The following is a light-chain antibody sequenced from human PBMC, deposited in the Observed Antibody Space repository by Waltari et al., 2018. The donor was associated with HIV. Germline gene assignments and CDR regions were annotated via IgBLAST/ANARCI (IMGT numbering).Light chain of an antibody. CDR2: DAS. CDR1: QSISSY. V-gene: IGKV1-39*01. CDR3: QQSYSSPYT. J-gene: IGKJ2*01. Sequence: DIQMTQSSSSLSTSVGARVTITCRASQSISSYLNWYQQKPGKAPKLLIYDASSLQSGVPSRFSGSGSGTDFTLTISSLQPEDFATYYCQQSYSSPYTFGQGTKLEIK.